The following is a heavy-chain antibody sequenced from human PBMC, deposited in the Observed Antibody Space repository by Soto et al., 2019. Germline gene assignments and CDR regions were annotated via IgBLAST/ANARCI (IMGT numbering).Heavy chain of an antibody. D-gene: IGHD2-2*02. Sequence: ASVKVSCKASGYTFTGYYMHWVRQAPGQGLEWMGWINPNSGGTNYAQKFQGRATMTRDTSISTAYMELSRLRSDDTAVYYCARSLGYCSSTSCYNLVYWFDPWGQGTLVTVSS. V-gene: IGHV1-2*02. CDR3: ARSLGYCSSTSCYNLVYWFDP. CDR2: INPNSGGT. CDR1: GYTFTGYY. J-gene: IGHJ5*02.